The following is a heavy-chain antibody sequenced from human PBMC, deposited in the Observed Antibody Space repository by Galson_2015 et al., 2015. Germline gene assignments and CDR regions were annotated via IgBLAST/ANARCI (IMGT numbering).Heavy chain of an antibody. D-gene: IGHD2-2*01. CDR3: ARHDALGLAPVAISAGMDV. CDR1: GDSISSRNW. V-gene: IGHV4-4*02. J-gene: IGHJ6*02. CDR2: IHHSGST. Sequence: SETLSLTCAVSGDSISSRNWWSWVRQSPGKGLEWIGEIHHSGSTNYNPSLKSRVTMSLDKSKKQFSLKLSSVTAADTAVYYCARHDALGLAPVAISAGMDVWGQGTTATVSS.